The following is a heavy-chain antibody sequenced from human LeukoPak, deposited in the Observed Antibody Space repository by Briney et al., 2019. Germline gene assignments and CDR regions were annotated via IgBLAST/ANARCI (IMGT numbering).Heavy chain of an antibody. Sequence: ASVKVSCKASGGTFSSYGISWVRQAPGQGLEWMGWITPNSGGTKYGQKFQGRVTMTRDTSISTAYMELSSLRSDDTAVYYCARVLRWNYVEDAFDIWGQGTMVTVSS. V-gene: IGHV1-2*02. J-gene: IGHJ3*02. CDR2: ITPNSGGT. D-gene: IGHD1-7*01. CDR1: GGTFSSYG. CDR3: ARVLRWNYVEDAFDI.